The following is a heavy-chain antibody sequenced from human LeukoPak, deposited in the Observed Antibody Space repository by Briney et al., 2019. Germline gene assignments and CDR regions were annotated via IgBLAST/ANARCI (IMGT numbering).Heavy chain of an antibody. CDR1: GFSVSTNY. CDR3: AREGSGYTYGYNDAFDL. V-gene: IGHV3-53*01. Sequence: GGSLRLSCAASGFSVSTNYISWVRQAPGKGLEWVSVIYSGDNTYYADSVRGRFTISRENSENTLYLQMSSLRADDTAVYFCAREGSGYTYGYNDAFDLWGQGTMVTVSS. CDR2: IYSGDNT. D-gene: IGHD5-18*01. J-gene: IGHJ3*01.